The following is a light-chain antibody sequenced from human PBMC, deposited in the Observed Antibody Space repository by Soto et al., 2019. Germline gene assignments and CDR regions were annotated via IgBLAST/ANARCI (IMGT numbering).Light chain of an antibody. CDR3: SSYTSSSTLV. CDR1: SSDVGGYKY. Sequence: QSVLTQPASVSGSPGQSITITYTGTSSDVGGYKYVSWYQQHPGKAPKLMIYDVSNRPSGVSNRSSGSKSGNTASLTISGLQAEDEADYYCSSYTSSSTLVFGTGTKVTVL. CDR2: DVS. J-gene: IGLJ1*01. V-gene: IGLV2-14*01.